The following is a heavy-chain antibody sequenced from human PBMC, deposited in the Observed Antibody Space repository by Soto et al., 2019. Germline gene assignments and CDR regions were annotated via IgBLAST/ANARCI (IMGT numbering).Heavy chain of an antibody. Sequence: ASVKVSCKASGGSFGKSAINWVRQTPGQGLEWLGGFIPVYRTLNYAQKFQGRVTITADESTGTAYMTLSSLASDDTAVYYCATGVIWIGYFTVDSWGQGTRVTVS. CDR2: FIPVYRTL. CDR3: ATGVIWIGYFTVDS. CDR1: GGSFGKSA. J-gene: IGHJ4*02. D-gene: IGHD3-3*01. V-gene: IGHV1-69*13.